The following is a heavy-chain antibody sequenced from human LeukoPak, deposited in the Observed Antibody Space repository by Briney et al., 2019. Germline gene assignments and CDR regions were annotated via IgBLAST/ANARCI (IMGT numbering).Heavy chain of an antibody. CDR1: GFSFSSYA. CDR3: ARQESRNYYYEGLDY. CDR2: ISYNGGKK. V-gene: IGHV3-30*04. D-gene: IGHD3-22*01. Sequence: GGSLRLSCAASGFSFSSYAIHWVRQAPGKGLEGVALISYNGGKKDYADSVKGRFTIDRDNSKNTVYLQMNSLRPDDTAIYFCARQESRNYYYEGLDYWGQGNLVTVSS. J-gene: IGHJ4*02.